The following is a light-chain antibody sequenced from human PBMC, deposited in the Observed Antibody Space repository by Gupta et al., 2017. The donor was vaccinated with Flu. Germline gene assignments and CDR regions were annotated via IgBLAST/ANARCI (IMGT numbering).Light chain of an antibody. CDR1: QSVSTY. Sequence: DIQISQSPSSVSASVGDRVTITCRTTQSVSTYLNWYQQKPGKVPKVLIYTVSTLQSGVPSRFSGSGSGTEFTLTISSLEPEDFATYYCQQSKSSPRTFGQGTKVEFK. V-gene: IGKV1-39*01. CDR3: QQSKSSPRT. CDR2: TVS. J-gene: IGKJ1*01.